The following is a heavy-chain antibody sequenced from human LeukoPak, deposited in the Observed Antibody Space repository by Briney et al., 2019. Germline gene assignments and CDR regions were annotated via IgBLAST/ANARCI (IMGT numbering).Heavy chain of an antibody. J-gene: IGHJ1*01. CDR3: ARSYSGSFLY. D-gene: IGHD1-26*01. CDR2: VYHGGNT. Sequence: SETLSLTCTVSGYSISNGYYWAWIRQPPGKGLEFIGSVYHGGNTYYKASLKSRVTISLDTSKNQFSLRVSSVAAADRAVYYCARSYSGSFLYWGQGSLVTVSS. CDR1: GYSISNGYY. V-gene: IGHV4-38-2*02.